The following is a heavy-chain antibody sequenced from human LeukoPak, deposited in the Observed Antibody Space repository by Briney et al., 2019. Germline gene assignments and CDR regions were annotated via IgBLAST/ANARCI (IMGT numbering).Heavy chain of an antibody. CDR3: ARDPRLYYYDSSGYRAFDI. J-gene: IGHJ3*02. Sequence: ASVKVSCKASGYTFTSYGISWVRQAPGQGLEWMGWISAYNGNTNYAQKLQGRVTMTTDTSTSTAYMELRSLRSDDTAVFYCARDPRLYYYDSSGYRAFDIWGQGTMVTVSS. CDR1: GYTFTSYG. V-gene: IGHV1-18*01. D-gene: IGHD3-22*01. CDR2: ISAYNGNT.